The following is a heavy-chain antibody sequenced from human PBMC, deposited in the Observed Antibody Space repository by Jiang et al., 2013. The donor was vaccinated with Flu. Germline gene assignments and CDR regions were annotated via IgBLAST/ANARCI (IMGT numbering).Heavy chain of an antibody. CDR2: IIHSGST. CDR3: ARVSLRRFASYFDY. V-gene: IGHV4-38-2*01. Sequence: SGPGLVKASETLSLTCGVSGYSISSGYYWAWIRQPPGRGLEWIGSIIHSGSTYYNPSLKSRVTISIDTSKNQFSLNLRSVTAAETAVYYCARVSLRRFASYFDYWGQGTLVT. D-gene: IGHD3-16*01. CDR1: GYSISSGYY. J-gene: IGHJ4*02.